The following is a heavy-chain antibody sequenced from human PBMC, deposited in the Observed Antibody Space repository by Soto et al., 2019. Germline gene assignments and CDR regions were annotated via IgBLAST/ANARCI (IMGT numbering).Heavy chain of an antibody. D-gene: IGHD3-22*01. V-gene: IGHV1-46*01. J-gene: IGHJ6*02. CDR1: GYTFTSYY. CDR3: ASYYDSSGSLPLGMDV. CDR2: INPSGGST. Sequence: ASVKVSCKASGYTFTSYYMHWVRQAPGQGLEWMGIINPSGGSTSYAQKFQGRVTMTRDTSTSTVYMELSSLRSEDTAVYYCASYYDSSGSLPLGMDVWGQGTTVTVS.